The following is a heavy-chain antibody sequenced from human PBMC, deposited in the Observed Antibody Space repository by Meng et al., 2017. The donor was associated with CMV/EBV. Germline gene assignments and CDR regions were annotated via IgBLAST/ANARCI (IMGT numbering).Heavy chain of an antibody. J-gene: IGHJ4*02. D-gene: IGHD3-22*01. V-gene: IGHV1-18*04. CDR3: ARRYYDSSEQYYFDY. Sequence: ASVKVSCKASGYTFTGYYMHWVRQAPGQGLEWMGWISAYNGNTNYAQKLQGRVTMTTDTSTSTAYMELRSLRSDDTAVYYCARRYYDSSEQYYFDYWGQGTLITVSS. CDR2: ISAYNGNT. CDR1: GYTFTGYY.